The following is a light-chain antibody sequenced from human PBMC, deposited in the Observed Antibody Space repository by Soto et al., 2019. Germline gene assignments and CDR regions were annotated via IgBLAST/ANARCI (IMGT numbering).Light chain of an antibody. J-gene: IGKJ4*01. CDR3: QQYKDWPPLT. CDR1: QNINSN. CDR2: GAS. Sequence: EILMTQSPLTLSVSPGEGATLSCRASQNINSNWAWYQQRPGQAPRVLSYGASSRASGIPDRFSGSGSGTDCTLTLNSLEPDDFAVYYCQQYKDWPPLTFGGGTRVESK. V-gene: IGKV3D-15*01.